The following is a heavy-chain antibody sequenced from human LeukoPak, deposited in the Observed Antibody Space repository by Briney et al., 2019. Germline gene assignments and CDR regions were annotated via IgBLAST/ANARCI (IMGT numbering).Heavy chain of an antibody. CDR3: ARVWVPYDSSGYLDY. Sequence: GGSLRLSCAASGFTFSSYWMSWVRQAPGKGLEWVANIEQDGSEKYYVDSVKGRFTISRDNAKNSLYLQMNSLRAEDTAVYYCARVWVPYDSSGYLDYWGQGTLVTVSS. D-gene: IGHD3-22*01. V-gene: IGHV3-7*01. CDR2: IEQDGSEK. CDR1: GFTFSSYW. J-gene: IGHJ4*02.